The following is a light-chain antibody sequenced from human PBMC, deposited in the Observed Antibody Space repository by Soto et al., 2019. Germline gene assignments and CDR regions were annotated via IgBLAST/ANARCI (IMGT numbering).Light chain of an antibody. J-gene: IGKJ2*01. CDR2: DAS. CDR3: LRRDSWPPFYT. CDR1: QSVNSY. Sequence: EIVLTQSPATLSLSPGERVTLSCRASQSVNSYLAWYQQKPGQAPRLLIFDASNRATGISARFSGSGSGTDFTLTISSLEPEDAAVYYCLRRDSWPPFYTFGQGTKLEIK. V-gene: IGKV3-11*01.